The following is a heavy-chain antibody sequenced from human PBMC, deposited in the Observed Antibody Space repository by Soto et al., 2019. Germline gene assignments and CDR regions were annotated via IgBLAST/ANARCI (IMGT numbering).Heavy chain of an antibody. CDR3: ARDPPPAEAFPRYYYFDSF. CDR1: RGGKSSRS. J-gene: IGHJ4*02. V-gene: IGHV1-69*01. CDR2: IIPIFGTA. Sequence: KDSRGGKSSRSRSSPQHSKKQGLDWMGGIIPIFGTANYAQKFQGRVTITADESTSTAYMELSSLRSEDTAVYYCARDPPPAEAFPRYYYFDSFRGQGTLVIV. D-gene: IGHD3-22*01.